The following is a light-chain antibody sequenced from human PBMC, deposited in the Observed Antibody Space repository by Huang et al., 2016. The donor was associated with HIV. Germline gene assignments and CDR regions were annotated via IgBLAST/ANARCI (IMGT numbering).Light chain of an antibody. CDR2: ATS. Sequence: DIQMTQSPSSLSASVGDRVTITCRASQDIGTSLAWYQQKPEKPPRLLLYATSRLESGVPSRVSGSGSGTHYTLTITTRQPEDIASYYCQQYQSIPWTFGQGTKVEIK. CDR3: QQYQSIPWT. V-gene: IGKV1-NL1*01. CDR1: QDIGTS. J-gene: IGKJ1*01.